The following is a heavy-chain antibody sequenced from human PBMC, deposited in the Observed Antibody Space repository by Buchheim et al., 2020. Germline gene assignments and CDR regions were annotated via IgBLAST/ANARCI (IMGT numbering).Heavy chain of an antibody. J-gene: IGHJ4*02. Sequence: QVQLQESGPGLVKPSETPSLTCAVSGASIGSSYWTWVRQSPGKGLHWIGYIFYSGSTNYNPSLKNRFAISVDTPKNQFSVRLNSVTAADTAVYFCAGVRSVSSLDYWGQG. CDR1: GASIGSSY. D-gene: IGHD3-10*01. CDR2: IFYSGST. CDR3: AGVRSVSSLDY. V-gene: IGHV4-59*03.